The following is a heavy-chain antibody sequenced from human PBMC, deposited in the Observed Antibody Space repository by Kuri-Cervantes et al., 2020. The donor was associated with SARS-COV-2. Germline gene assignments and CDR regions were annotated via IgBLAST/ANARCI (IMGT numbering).Heavy chain of an antibody. D-gene: IGHD4-23*01. CDR3: ATALTTVAPFDS. CDR2: ISGSGGST. Sequence: GGSLRLSCAASGFTFSSYAMSWVRQAPGKGLEWVSAISGSGGSTYYADSVKGRFTISRDNSKNTVYVQMNSLRPEDTGVYYCATALTTVAPFDSWGPGTLVTVSS. J-gene: IGHJ4*02. CDR1: GFTFSSYA. V-gene: IGHV3-23*01.